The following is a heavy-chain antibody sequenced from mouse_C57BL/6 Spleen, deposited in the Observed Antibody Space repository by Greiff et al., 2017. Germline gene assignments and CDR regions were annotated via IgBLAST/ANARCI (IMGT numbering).Heavy chain of an antibody. D-gene: IGHD4-1*01. CDR3: TRNWDGLGY. Sequence: VQLQQSGAELVRPGASVTLSCKASGYTFTDYEMHWVKQTPVHGLEWIGAIDPETGGTAYNQKFKGKAILTADKSSSTAYMELRSLTSEDSAVYYCTRNWDGLGYWGQGTSVTVAS. J-gene: IGHJ4*01. CDR2: IDPETGGT. CDR1: GYTFTDYE. V-gene: IGHV1-15*01.